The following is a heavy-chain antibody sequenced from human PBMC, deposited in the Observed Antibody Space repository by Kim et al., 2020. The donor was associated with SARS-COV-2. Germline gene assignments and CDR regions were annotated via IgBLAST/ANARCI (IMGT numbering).Heavy chain of an antibody. V-gene: IGHV4-39*01. J-gene: IGHJ4*02. CDR2: IYYSGST. CDR3: ARHRYQLLLLFDY. Sequence: SETLSLTCTVSGGSISSSSYYWGWIRQPPGKGLEWIGSIYYSGSTYYNPSLKSRVTISVDTSKNQFSLKLSSVTAADTAVYYCARHRYQLLLLFDYWGQGTLVTVSS. D-gene: IGHD2-2*01. CDR1: GGSISSSSYY.